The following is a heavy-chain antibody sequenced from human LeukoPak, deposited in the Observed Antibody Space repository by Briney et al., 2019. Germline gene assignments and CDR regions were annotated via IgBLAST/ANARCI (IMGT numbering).Heavy chain of an antibody. V-gene: IGHV1-69*05. CDR1: GGTFSSYA. Sequence: SVKVSCKASGGTFSSYAISWVRQAPGQGLEWMGGIIPIFGSANYAQKFQGRVTITTDESTSTAYMELSSLRSEDTAVYYCARGGAGFGELKIDYYYMDVWGKGTTVTVSS. J-gene: IGHJ6*03. D-gene: IGHD3-10*01. CDR2: IIPIFGSA. CDR3: ARGGAGFGELKIDYYYMDV.